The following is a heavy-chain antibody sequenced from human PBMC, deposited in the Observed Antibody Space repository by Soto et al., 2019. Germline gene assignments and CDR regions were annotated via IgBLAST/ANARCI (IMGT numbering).Heavy chain of an antibody. CDR1: GFTFSSYA. J-gene: IGHJ4*02. D-gene: IGHD6-13*01. CDR3: ARDSDLAAAGMNIDY. Sequence: GGSLRLSCAASGFTFSSYAMHWVRQAPGKGLEWVAVISYDGSNKYYADSVKGRFTISRDNSKNTLYLQMNSLRAEDTAVYYCARDSDLAAAGMNIDYWGQGTLVTVSS. CDR2: ISYDGSNK. V-gene: IGHV3-30-3*01.